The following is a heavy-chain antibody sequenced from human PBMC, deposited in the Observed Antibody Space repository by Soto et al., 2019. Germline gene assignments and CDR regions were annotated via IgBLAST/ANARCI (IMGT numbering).Heavy chain of an antibody. CDR1: GPSLRRGVYY. Sequence: SETLSVTCTLSGPSLRRGVYYWRRIRQHPGKGLEWIGYIYYSGSTYYNPSLKSRVTISVDTSKNQFSLKLSSVTAADTAVYYCARDYLSGYPQNWGQGTLVTV. J-gene: IGHJ4*02. V-gene: IGHV4-31*03. CDR3: ARDYLSGYPQN. D-gene: IGHD3-9*01. CDR2: IYYSGST.